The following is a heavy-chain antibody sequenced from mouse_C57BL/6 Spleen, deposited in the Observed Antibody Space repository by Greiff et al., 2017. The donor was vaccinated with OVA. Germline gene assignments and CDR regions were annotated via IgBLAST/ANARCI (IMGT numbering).Heavy chain of an antibody. CDR1: GFTFSSYA. CDR3: SRSYCGSSYPFAY. V-gene: IGHV5-4*03. D-gene: IGHD1-1*01. CDR2: ISDGGSYT. Sequence: EVKLVESGGGLVKPGGSLKLSCAASGFTFSSYAMSWVRQTPEKRLEWVATISDGGSYTYYPDNVKGRFTISRDHAKNNLYLQMSNLKSEDTAMYYCSRSYCGSSYPFAYWGQGTLVTVSA. J-gene: IGHJ3*01.